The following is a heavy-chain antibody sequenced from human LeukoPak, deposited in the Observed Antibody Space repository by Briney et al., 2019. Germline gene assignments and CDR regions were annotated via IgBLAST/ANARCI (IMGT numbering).Heavy chain of an antibody. CDR2: IYYSGST. Sequence: SETLSLTCTVSGGSTSSYYWSWIRQPPGKGLGYIYYSGSTNYNPSLKSRVTISVDTSKNQFSLKLSSVTAADTAVYYCAREEIRSWFDPWGQGTLVTVSS. J-gene: IGHJ5*02. CDR1: GGSTSSYY. V-gene: IGHV4-59*01. D-gene: IGHD5-24*01. CDR3: AREEIRSWFDP.